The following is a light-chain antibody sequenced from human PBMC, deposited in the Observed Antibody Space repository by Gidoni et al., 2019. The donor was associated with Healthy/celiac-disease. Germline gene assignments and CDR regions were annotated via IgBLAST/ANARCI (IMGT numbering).Light chain of an antibody. CDR3: QQYGSSPWT. CDR1: QSVSSSY. CDR2: GAS. J-gene: IGKJ1*01. V-gene: IGKV3-20*01. Sequence: EIVLTQPPGTLSLSPGERATLPCRASQSVSSSYLAWYQQKPGQAPKLLIYGASSRATGIPDRISGSGSGTDFTLTISRLEPEDFAVYYCQQYGSSPWTFGQGTKVEIK.